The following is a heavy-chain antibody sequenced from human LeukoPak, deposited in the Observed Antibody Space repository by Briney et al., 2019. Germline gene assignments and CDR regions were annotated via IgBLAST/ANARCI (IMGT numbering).Heavy chain of an antibody. D-gene: IGHD6-19*01. CDR3: VRRYSSAWYFDY. V-gene: IGHV4-59*01. J-gene: IGHJ4*02. CDR2: IYYSGST. CDR1: GGSISSYY. Sequence: SETLSLTCTVSGGSISSYYWNWFRQPPGKGLEWIGCIYYSGSTNYNLSLKSRVTISIDTSKNQFSLKLSSVTAADTAVYYCVRRYSSAWYFDYWGQGTLVTVSS.